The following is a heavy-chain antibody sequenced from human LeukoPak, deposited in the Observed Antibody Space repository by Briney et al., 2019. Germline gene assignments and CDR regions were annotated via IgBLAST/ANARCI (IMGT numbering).Heavy chain of an antibody. V-gene: IGHV3-30*04. J-gene: IGHJ4*02. Sequence: GGSLRLSCAASGFTFSSYAMHWVRQAPGKGLEWVAVISYDGSNKYYADSVKGRFTISRDNSKNTLYLQMNSLRAEDTAVYYCARGAVPYSSSPPDYWGQGTLVNVSS. D-gene: IGHD6-6*01. CDR3: ARGAVPYSSSPPDY. CDR1: GFTFSSYA. CDR2: ISYDGSNK.